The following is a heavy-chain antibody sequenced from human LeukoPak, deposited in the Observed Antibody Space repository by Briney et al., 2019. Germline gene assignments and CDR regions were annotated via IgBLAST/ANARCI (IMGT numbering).Heavy chain of an antibody. D-gene: IGHD4-23*01. Sequence: AGGSLRLSCAAFGFTFSSYAMTWVRQAPGKGLEWVSVISGSGGTTYYADSVKGRFTISRDNSKNTLYLQMNSLRAEDTAVYYCAKTEGRGTTVAQRPNDYWGQGTLVTVSS. J-gene: IGHJ4*02. CDR1: GFTFSSYA. CDR2: ISGSGGTT. CDR3: AKTEGRGTTVAQRPNDY. V-gene: IGHV3-23*01.